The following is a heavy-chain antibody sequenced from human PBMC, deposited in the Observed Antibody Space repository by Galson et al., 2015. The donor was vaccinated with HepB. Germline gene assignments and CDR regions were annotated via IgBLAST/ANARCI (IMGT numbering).Heavy chain of an antibody. V-gene: IGHV1-18*01. D-gene: IGHD3-10*01. CDR3: ARDKFGGRVGFGELLDY. CDR2: ISAYNGNT. Sequence: SVKVSCKASGYTFTSYGISWVRQAPGQGLKWMGWISAYNGNTNYAQKLQGRVTMTTDTSTSTAYIELRSLRSDDTAVYYCARDKFGGRVGFGELLDYWGQGTLVTVSS. J-gene: IGHJ4*02. CDR1: GYTFTSYG.